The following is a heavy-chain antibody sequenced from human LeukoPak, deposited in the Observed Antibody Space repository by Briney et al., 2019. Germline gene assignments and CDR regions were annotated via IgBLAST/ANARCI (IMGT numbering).Heavy chain of an antibody. V-gene: IGHV1-2*02. J-gene: IGHJ5*02. CDR3: ARDLGQLVRTYWFDP. D-gene: IGHD6-6*01. CDR2: INPNSGGT. CDR1: GYTFTGYY. Sequence: ASVTVSFKASGYTFTGYYMHWVRPAPGQGLEWMGWINPNSGGTNYAQKFQGRVTMTRDTSISTAYMELSRLRSDDTAVYYCARDLGQLVRTYWFDPWGQGTLVTVSS.